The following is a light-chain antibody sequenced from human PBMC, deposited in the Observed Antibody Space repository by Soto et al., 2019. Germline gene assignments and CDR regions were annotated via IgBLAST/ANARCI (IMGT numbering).Light chain of an antibody. CDR2: EVS. CDR1: SSDVGGYNY. J-gene: IGLJ1*01. Sequence: QSVLTQPASVSGSPGQSITISCTGTSSDVGGYNYVSWYQQNPGKAPKLMICEVSNRPSGVSNRFSGSKSGNMASLTISGLQAEDEADYYCSSYTINRTYVFGTGTKVTVL. CDR3: SSYTINRTYV. V-gene: IGLV2-14*01.